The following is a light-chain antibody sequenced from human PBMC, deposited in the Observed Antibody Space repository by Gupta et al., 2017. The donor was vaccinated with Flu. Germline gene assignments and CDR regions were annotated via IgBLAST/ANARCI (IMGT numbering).Light chain of an antibody. CDR3: QQYDDWPPIT. J-gene: IGKJ5*01. CDR1: QSISSN. Sequence: EIVLPHSPDTLSVSPGERATLTCRASQSISSNLAWYQHKPGVAPRLLIYGAATRATGSADRISGSGCGTEFTITISSREYEDFAVYYCQQYDDWPPITFGRGTRLEMK. V-gene: IGKV3-15*01. CDR2: GAA.